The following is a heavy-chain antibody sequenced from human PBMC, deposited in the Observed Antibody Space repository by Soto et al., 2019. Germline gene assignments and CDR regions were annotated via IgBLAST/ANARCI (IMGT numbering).Heavy chain of an antibody. CDR3: ARQKYYYDSSGYPTDGAFDI. J-gene: IGHJ3*02. CDR2: IYYSGST. D-gene: IGHD3-22*01. Sequence: SETLSLTCTVSGGSISSSSYYWGWIRQPPGKGLEWIGSIYYSGSTYYNPSLKSRVTISVDTSKNQFSLKLSSVTAADTAVYYCARQKYYYDSSGYPTDGAFDIWGQGTMVTVSS. V-gene: IGHV4-39*01. CDR1: GGSISSSSYY.